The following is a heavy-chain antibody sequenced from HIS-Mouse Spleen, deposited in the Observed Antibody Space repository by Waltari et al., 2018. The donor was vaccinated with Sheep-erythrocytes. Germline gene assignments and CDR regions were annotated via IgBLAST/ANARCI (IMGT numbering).Heavy chain of an antibody. CDR3: ARGIAAAGTDWFDP. D-gene: IGHD6-13*01. J-gene: IGHJ5*02. CDR2: MNPNMGNT. Sequence: QVQLVQSGAEVKKPGASVKVSCKASGYTFTSYDINWVRQATGQGLEWMGWMNPNMGNTGYAQKFQGRVTMTRNTSRSTAYMELSSLRSEDTAVYYCARGIAAAGTDWFDPWGQGTLVTVSS. V-gene: IGHV1-8*01. CDR1: GYTFTSYD.